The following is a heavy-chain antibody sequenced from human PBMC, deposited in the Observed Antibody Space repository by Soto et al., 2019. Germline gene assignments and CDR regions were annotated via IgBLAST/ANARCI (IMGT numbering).Heavy chain of an antibody. J-gene: IGHJ4*02. CDR2: ISGSGGST. D-gene: IGHD6-13*01. CDR3: SYSSTPFDY. Sequence: EVLLLESGGGLVQPGGSLRLSCAASGFTFSSYAMSWVRQAPGKGLEWVSAISGSGGSTYYADSVKGRLTISRDKSKNTQYLQTNSLRAEDTATYYCSYSSTPFDYWGQGTLVTVSS. CDR1: GFTFSSYA. V-gene: IGHV3-23*01.